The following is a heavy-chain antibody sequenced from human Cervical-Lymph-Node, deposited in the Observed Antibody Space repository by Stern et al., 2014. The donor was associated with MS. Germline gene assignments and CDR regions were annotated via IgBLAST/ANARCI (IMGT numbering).Heavy chain of an antibody. Sequence: QLVESGPEVKKPGTSVKVSCKASGFTFTSSAVQWVRQARGQRLEWIGWIVVGRGNTNYAQKFPGRFTITRDMSTSTAYMELSSLRSEDTAVYYCAAEPMYYSDSVGAFDIWGQGTMVTVSS. D-gene: IGHD3-22*01. J-gene: IGHJ3*02. CDR1: GFTFTSSA. CDR3: AAEPMYYSDSVGAFDI. CDR2: IVVGRGNT. V-gene: IGHV1-58*01.